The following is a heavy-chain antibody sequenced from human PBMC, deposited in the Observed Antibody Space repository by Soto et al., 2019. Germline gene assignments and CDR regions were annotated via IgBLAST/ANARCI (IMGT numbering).Heavy chain of an antibody. CDR3: ARVGGEDFWSGIDY. D-gene: IGHD3-3*01. CDR1: GGSISSGGYY. CDR2: IYYSGST. V-gene: IGHV4-31*03. J-gene: IGHJ4*02. Sequence: PSETLSLTCTVSGGSISSGGYYWSWIRQHPGKGLEWIGYIYYSGSTYYNPSLKSRVTISVDTSKNQFSLKLSSVTAADTAVYYCARVGGEDFWSGIDYWGQGTLVTVSS.